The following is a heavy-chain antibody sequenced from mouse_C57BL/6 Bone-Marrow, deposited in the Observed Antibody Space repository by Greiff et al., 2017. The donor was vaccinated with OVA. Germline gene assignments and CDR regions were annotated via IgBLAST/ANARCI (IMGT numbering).Heavy chain of an antibody. CDR3: ARRIYYDYHYFDY. CDR2: ISSGSSTI. CDR1: GFTFSDYG. V-gene: IGHV5-17*01. Sequence: DVMLVESGGGLVKPGGSLKLSCAASGFTFSDYGMHWVRQAPEKGLEWVAYISSGSSTIYYADTVKGRFTISRDNAKNTLFLQMTSLRSEDTAMYYCARRIYYDYHYFDYWGQGTTLTVSS. D-gene: IGHD2-4*01. J-gene: IGHJ2*01.